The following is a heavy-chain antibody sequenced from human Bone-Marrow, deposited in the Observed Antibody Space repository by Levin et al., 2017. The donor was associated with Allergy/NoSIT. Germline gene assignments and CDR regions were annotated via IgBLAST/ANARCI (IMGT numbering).Heavy chain of an antibody. D-gene: IGHD4-17*01. J-gene: IGHJ5*02. CDR1: GGSISSGGYS. Sequence: LRLSCAVSGGSISSGGYSWSWIRQPPGKGLEWIGYIYHSGSTYYNPSLKSRVTISVDRSKNQFSLKLSSVTAADTAVYYCARASDYVAWPFDPWGQGTLVTVSS. CDR3: ARASDYVAWPFDP. V-gene: IGHV4-30-2*01. CDR2: IYHSGST.